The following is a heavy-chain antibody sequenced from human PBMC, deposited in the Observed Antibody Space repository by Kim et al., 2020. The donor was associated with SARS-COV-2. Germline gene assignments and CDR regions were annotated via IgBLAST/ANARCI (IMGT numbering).Heavy chain of an antibody. J-gene: IGHJ5*02. Sequence: SVKVSCKASGGTFSSYAISWVRQAPGQGLEWMGGIIPIFGTANYAQKFQGRVTITADESTSTAYMELSSLRSEDTAVYYCARREGSYYEKYWFDPWGQGTLVTVSS. D-gene: IGHD1-26*01. CDR3: ARREGSYYEKYWFDP. CDR2: IIPIFGTA. CDR1: GGTFSSYA. V-gene: IGHV1-69*13.